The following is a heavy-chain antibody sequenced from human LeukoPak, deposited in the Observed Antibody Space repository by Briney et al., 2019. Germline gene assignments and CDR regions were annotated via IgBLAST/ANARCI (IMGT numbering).Heavy chain of an antibody. D-gene: IGHD1-1*01. Sequence: SGGSLRLSCAASGFIFSSYSMNWVRQAPGKGLEWISYISGGGGNMHYADSVEGRFTISRDNAKNSVYLQMNSLRAEDSAIYYCARDFNWAFDFWGRGTLVTVSS. CDR2: ISGGGGNM. CDR1: GFIFSSYS. J-gene: IGHJ4*02. V-gene: IGHV3-48*01. CDR3: ARDFNWAFDF.